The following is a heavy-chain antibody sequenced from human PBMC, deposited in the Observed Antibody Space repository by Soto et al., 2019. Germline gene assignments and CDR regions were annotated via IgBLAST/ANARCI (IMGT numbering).Heavy chain of an antibody. CDR3: ARHEGWTGPDQ. Sequence: PSETLSLTCAVSGASIGSGGWWSWVRQPPGKGLEWIAETFHDGNTNYSPSLKSRVTISVDKSQNQFSLNVYSVTAADTAVYYCARHEGWTGPDQWGQGTLVTVSS. CDR2: TFHDGNT. D-gene: IGHD2-8*02. CDR1: GASIGSGGW. V-gene: IGHV4-4*02. J-gene: IGHJ5*02.